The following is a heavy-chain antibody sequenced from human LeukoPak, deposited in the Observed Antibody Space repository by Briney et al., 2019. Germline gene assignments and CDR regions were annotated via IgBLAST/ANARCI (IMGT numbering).Heavy chain of an antibody. D-gene: IGHD6-6*01. Sequence: GGSLRLSCVGSGFTFLTYGMHWVRQAPGKGLEWVAAVYFGGSSKDYLDSVRGRFTISRDNSKNTLYLQMNTLKTEDTAVYYCVRDLGSVAAPDGFDLWGQGTMVTVSS. J-gene: IGHJ3*01. V-gene: IGHV3-30*03. CDR3: VRDLGSVAAPDGFDL. CDR2: VYFGGSSK. CDR1: GFTFLTYG.